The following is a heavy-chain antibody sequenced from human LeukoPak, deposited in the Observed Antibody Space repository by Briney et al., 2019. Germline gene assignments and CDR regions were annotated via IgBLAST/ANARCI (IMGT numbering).Heavy chain of an antibody. Sequence: PGGSLRLSCAASGFTFSSFSMNWVRQAPGKGLEWVSSISVSSSSLYYADSVKGRFTISRDNAKNSLYLQMNSLRAEDTAVYYCARRSAAKDAFDIWGQGTKVTVSS. D-gene: IGHD6-25*01. CDR3: ARRSAAKDAFDI. J-gene: IGHJ3*02. CDR2: ISVSSSSL. V-gene: IGHV3-21*01. CDR1: GFTFSSFS.